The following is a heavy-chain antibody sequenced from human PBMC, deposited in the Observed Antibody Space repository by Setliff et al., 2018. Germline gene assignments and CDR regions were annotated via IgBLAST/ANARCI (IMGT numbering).Heavy chain of an antibody. V-gene: IGHV1-69*05. Sequence: SVKVSCKASGGTFSSYGISWVRQAPGQGLEWLGGTIPNFGTTNYAQKFQGRATIITDESTSTAYMELSSLRSEDTAVYYCAREGVDSRSSTDYRYYMDVWGKGTTVTVSS. CDR2: TIPNFGTT. J-gene: IGHJ6*03. CDR1: GGTFSSYG. CDR3: AREGVDSRSSTDYRYYMDV. D-gene: IGHD6-6*01.